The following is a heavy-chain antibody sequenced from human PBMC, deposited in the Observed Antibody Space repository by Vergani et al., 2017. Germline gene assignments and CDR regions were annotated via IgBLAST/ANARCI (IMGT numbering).Heavy chain of an antibody. J-gene: IGHJ2*01. V-gene: IGHV3-9*01. D-gene: IGHD3-16*01. CDR2: IDRNYGVK. CDR1: GFTFQAFA. CDR3: VKDNDYDADGPFDL. Sequence: VEAGGGLVQPGGSLRLSCTASGFTFQAFAFHWFRQVSGRGLVWVSGIDRNYGVKNGNSFEGRFSISRDNAKKAVFLQMNNLRHEDTALYFCVKDNDYDADGPFDLWGRGTLVTVSS.